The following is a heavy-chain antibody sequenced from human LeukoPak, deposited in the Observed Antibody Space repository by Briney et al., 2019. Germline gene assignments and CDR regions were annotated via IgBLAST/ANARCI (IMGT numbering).Heavy chain of an antibody. J-gene: IGHJ4*02. Sequence: GGALRLSSAASGYTFISYSVNWVRPAPGKRLGWVSSISSSSSYIYYADSVKGRFTISRDNAKNSLYLQMNSLRAEDTAVYYCCGYSYGYNDYWGQGTLVTVSS. D-gene: IGHD5-18*01. CDR1: GYTFISYS. CDR2: ISSSSSYI. CDR3: CGYSYGYNDY. V-gene: IGHV3-21*01.